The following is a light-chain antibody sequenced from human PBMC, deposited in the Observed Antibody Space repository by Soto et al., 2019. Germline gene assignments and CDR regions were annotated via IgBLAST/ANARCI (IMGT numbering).Light chain of an antibody. CDR1: QSLSSN. CDR3: QQYNNWPLT. V-gene: IGKV3-15*01. CDR2: GAS. Sequence: EIVMTQSPATLSVSPGERATLSCRASQSLSSNFAWYQQKPGQAPRLLIYGASTRATGIPARFSGSGSGTEFTLTMSSLQSEDFGVYYCQQYNNWPLTFGGGTKADIK. J-gene: IGKJ4*01.